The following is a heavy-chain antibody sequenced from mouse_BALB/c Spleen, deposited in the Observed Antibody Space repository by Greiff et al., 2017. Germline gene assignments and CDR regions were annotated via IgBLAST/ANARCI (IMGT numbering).Heavy chain of an antibody. D-gene: IGHD2-3*01. CDR2: INPSNGRT. J-gene: IGHJ2*01. V-gene: IGHV1S81*02. CDR3: ARIGWFY. CDR1: GYTFTSYW. Sequence: QVQLQHPGAELVKPGASVKLSCKASGYTFTSYWMHWVKQRPGQGLEWIGEINPSNGRTNYNEKFKSKATLTVDKSSSTAYMQLSSLTSEDSAVYYCARIGWFYWGQGTTLTVSS.